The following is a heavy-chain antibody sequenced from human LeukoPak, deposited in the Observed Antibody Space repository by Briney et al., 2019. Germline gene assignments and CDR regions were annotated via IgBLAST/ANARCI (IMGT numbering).Heavy chain of an antibody. CDR2: ISSSSSYI. CDR1: GLTFSSYS. J-gene: IGHJ4*02. V-gene: IGHV3-21*01. CDR3: ARSCSSTSCYDRFAFDY. Sequence: PGGSLRLSCAASGLTFSSYSMNWVRQAPGKGLEWVSSISSSSSYIYYADSVKGRFTISRDNAKNSLYLQMNSLRAEDTAVYYCARSCSSTSCYDRFAFDYWGQGTLVTVSS. D-gene: IGHD2-2*01.